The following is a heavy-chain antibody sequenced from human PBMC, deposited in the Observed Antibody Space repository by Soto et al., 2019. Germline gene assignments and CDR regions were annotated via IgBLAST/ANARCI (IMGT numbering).Heavy chain of an antibody. CDR2: LQRNGKNT. CDR1: GFSVDDYG. D-gene: IGHD4-17*01. V-gene: IGHV3-20*04. CDR3: ARDHRSGYQYGDSGDS. J-gene: IGHJ5*01. Sequence: EVQLVESGGGVVRPGGSLRLACAAAGFSVDDYGISWVRHVQGKWLEWVSGLQRNGKNTSYADSVRGRFAISRDDAKDSLYLQLNSLSAEHTAYYYWARDHRSGYQYGDSGDSWGHGTLGTVSS.